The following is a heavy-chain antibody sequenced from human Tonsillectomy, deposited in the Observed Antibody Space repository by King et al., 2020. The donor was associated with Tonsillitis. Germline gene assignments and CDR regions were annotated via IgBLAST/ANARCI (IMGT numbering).Heavy chain of an antibody. D-gene: IGHD6-19*01. CDR3: ARDRPIRGSGWYYAFDI. J-gene: IGHJ3*02. CDR1: GFTFSSYS. V-gene: IGHV3-48*02. Sequence: VQLVEPGGGLVQPGGSLRLSCAASGFTFSSYSMNWVRQAPGKGLEWVSYISSSSSTIYYADSVKGRFTISRDNAKNSLYLQMNSLRDEDTAVYYCARDRPIRGSGWYYAFDIWGQGTMVTVSS. CDR2: ISSSSSTI.